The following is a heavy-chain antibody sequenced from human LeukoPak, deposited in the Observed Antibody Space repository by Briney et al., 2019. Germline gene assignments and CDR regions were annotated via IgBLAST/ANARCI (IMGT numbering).Heavy chain of an antibody. CDR1: GGSISSSGNY. V-gene: IGHV4-39*01. J-gene: IGHJ3*02. CDR3: ARGRNLHIFDI. D-gene: IGHD4-11*01. CDR2: LYYGGNT. Sequence: SETLSLTCTVSGGSISSSGNYWGWIRQPPGKGLEWIGSLYYGGNTLYNPSLKSRVDMSVDPSKNQLSLKLSSVTAADTAVYYCARGRNLHIFDIWGQGTMVTVSS.